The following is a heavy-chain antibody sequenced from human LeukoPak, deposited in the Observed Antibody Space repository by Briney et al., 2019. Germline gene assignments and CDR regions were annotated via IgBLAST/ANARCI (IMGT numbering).Heavy chain of an antibody. J-gene: IGHJ3*01. Sequence: GGSLRLSCVTTGFTFSKYGMHWVRQAPGKGLEWVAVISHDGGDNHYADSVKGRFTISRDNAKNSLYLQMNSLRAEDTAVYYCARDWGIVGVTYSFDFWGQGTILTVSS. CDR2: ISHDGGDN. V-gene: IGHV3-30*03. CDR3: ARDWGIVGVTYSFDF. D-gene: IGHD1-26*01. CDR1: GFTFSKYG.